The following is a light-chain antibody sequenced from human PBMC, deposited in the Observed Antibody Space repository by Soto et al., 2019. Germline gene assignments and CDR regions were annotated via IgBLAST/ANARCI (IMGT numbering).Light chain of an antibody. Sequence: QSALTQPASVSGSPGQSITISCTGSSSDVGGYNYVSWFQQHPGKAPKLMFYDVSNRPSGVSNRFSGSKSGNTASLTISGLQAEDEADYYCSSYTTSGTGVFGGGTKVTVL. CDR1: SSDVGGYNY. CDR2: DVS. J-gene: IGLJ3*02. V-gene: IGLV2-14*01. CDR3: SSYTTSGTGV.